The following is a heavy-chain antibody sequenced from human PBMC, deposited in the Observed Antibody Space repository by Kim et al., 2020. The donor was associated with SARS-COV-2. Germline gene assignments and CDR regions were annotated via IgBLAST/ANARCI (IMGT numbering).Heavy chain of an antibody. CDR2: INAGNGNT. D-gene: IGHD1-26*01. CDR1: GYTFTSYV. CDR3: ARDRAGIVGASAAFDI. V-gene: IGHV1-3*01. Sequence: ASVKVSCKASGYTFTSYVVHWVRQAPGQRLEWMGWINAGNGNTKYLQKFQGRVTITRDTSASTAYMELSSLRSEDTAVYYCARDRAGIVGASAAFDIWGQGKMVTVSS. J-gene: IGHJ3*02.